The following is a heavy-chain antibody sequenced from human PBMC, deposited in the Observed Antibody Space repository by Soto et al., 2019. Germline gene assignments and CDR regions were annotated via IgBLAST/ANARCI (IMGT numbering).Heavy chain of an antibody. Sequence: PSETLSLTCAVYGGSFSGYYWSWIRQPPGKGLEWIGEINHSGSTNYNPSLKSRVTISVDTSKNQFSLKLSSVTAADTAVYYCARGQDFYWFDPRGQGTLVTVSS. CDR1: GGSFSGYY. J-gene: IGHJ5*02. V-gene: IGHV4-34*01. CDR2: INHSGST. CDR3: ARGQDFYWFDP.